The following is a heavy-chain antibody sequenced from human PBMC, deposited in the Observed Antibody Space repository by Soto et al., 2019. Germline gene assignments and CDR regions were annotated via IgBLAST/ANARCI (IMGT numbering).Heavy chain of an antibody. J-gene: IGHJ5*02. CDR1: GFSLSTSGVG. V-gene: IGHV2-5*01. D-gene: IGHD6-13*01. Sequence: SGPTLVNPTQTLTLTCTFSGFSLSTSGVGVGWIRQPPGKALEWLALIYWNDDKRYSPSLKSRLTITKDTSKNQVVLTMTNMDPVDTATYYCAHDTGPGIAAAERFDPWGQGTLVTVSS. CDR3: AHDTGPGIAAAERFDP. CDR2: IYWNDDK.